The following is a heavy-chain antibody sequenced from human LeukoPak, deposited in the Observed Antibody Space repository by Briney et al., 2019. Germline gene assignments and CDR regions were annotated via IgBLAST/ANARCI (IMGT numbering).Heavy chain of an antibody. CDR2: SFYSGSP. V-gene: IGHV4-59*08. J-gene: IGHJ4*02. D-gene: IGHD6-13*01. Sequence: PSETLSLTRTVSGXSISSYYWSWIRQSPGKGLEWIGNSFYSGSPNYNPSLKSRVTESFDTSKNQFSLGLSSVTAADTAVYYCARVGQTVAAGTYDYWGQGTLVTVSS. CDR1: GXSISSYY. CDR3: ARVGQTVAAGTYDY.